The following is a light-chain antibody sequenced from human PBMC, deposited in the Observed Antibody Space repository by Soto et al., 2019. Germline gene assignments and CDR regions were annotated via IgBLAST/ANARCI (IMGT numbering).Light chain of an antibody. CDR2: AAS. J-gene: IGKJ4*01. V-gene: IGKV1D-16*01. CDR1: QDIKDW. CDR3: QQYNSYPLT. Sequence: DVQMTQSPSSLSASVGDRVTITCRASQDIKDWLAWYQQKPAKAPKSLISAASNLQPGVPSRFSGSGSGTEFTLPITSLQPEDSATYYCQQYNSYPLTFGGGTKVEIK.